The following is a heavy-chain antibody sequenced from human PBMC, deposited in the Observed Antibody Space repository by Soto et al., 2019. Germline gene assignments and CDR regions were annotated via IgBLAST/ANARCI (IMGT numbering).Heavy chain of an antibody. D-gene: IGHD6-19*01. J-gene: IGHJ6*02. Sequence: QVQLVQSGAEVKKPGSSVKVSCKASGGTFSSYAISWVRQAPGQGLEWMGGIIPIFGTANYAQKFQGRVTITADESTSTAYMELSSLRSEDTAVYYCARDQVTGRIAVAGFYGMDVWGQGTTVPVSS. CDR3: ARDQVTGRIAVAGFYGMDV. V-gene: IGHV1-69*01. CDR1: GGTFSSYA. CDR2: IIPIFGTA.